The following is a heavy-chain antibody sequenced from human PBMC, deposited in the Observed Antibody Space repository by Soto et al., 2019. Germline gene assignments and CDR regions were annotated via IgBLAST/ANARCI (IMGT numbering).Heavy chain of an antibody. CDR1: GFTFGDYA. J-gene: IGHJ4*02. D-gene: IGHD6-19*01. CDR3: VVLTMTNMDPVDTGTYFCAHRKRTITVATYFDL. Sequence: GGSLRLSCAASGFTFGDYAMHWVRQAPGKGLEWLSAISGRNDSIGYADSVRGRFTISRDNAKNSLYLQMNRLTISTDTSESQVVLTMTNMDPVDTGTYFCAHRKRTITVATYFDLWGQGTPVTVSS. CDR2: ISGRNDSI. V-gene: IGHV3-9*01.